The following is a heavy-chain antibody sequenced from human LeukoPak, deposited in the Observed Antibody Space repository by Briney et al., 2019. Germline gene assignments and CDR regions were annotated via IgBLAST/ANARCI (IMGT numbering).Heavy chain of an antibody. Sequence: PSETLSLTCTVSGGTISGYYWSWFRQPPGKGLEWYGYIFYSGTTNYHPSLKSRVTISVDTSKKRFSLKLSSVTAADTAAYYGARTNQIDETAFDIWGQGTMVTVSS. D-gene: IGHD1-14*01. V-gene: IGHV4-59*01. CDR2: IFYSGTT. CDR3: ARTNQIDETAFDI. CDR1: GGTISGYY. J-gene: IGHJ3*02.